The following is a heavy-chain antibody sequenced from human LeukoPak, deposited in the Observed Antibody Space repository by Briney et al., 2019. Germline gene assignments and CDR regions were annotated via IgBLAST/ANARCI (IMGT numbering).Heavy chain of an antibody. Sequence: ASVKVSCKASGYTFTGYYMHWVRQAPGQGLEWMGWINPNSGGTNYAQKLQGRVTMTTDTSTSTAYMELRSLRSDDTAVYYCARVYGSGSYTRWFDPWGQGTLVTVSS. CDR3: ARVYGSGSYTRWFDP. V-gene: IGHV1-2*02. CDR1: GYTFTGYY. CDR2: INPNSGGT. J-gene: IGHJ5*02. D-gene: IGHD3-10*01.